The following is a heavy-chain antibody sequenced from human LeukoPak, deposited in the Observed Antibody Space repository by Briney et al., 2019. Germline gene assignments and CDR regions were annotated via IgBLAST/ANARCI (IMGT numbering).Heavy chain of an antibody. CDR1: GFTFNTYA. CDR3: AKDFSGTSPYCFDY. V-gene: IGHV3-23*01. CDR2: ISGSVSYT. D-gene: IGHD1-7*01. Sequence: GGSLRLSCAASGFTFNTYAISWVRHAPGQGLQWVSTISGSVSYTYYADSVKGRFTISRDNSKNTLYLQMNSLRAGDTAVYYCAKDFSGTSPYCFDYWGQGTLVTVSS. J-gene: IGHJ4*02.